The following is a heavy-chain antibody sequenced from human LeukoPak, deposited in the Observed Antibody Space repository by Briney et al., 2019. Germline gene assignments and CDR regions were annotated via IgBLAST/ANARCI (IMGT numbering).Heavy chain of an antibody. CDR2: IDSDGSRT. J-gene: IGHJ4*02. V-gene: IGHV3-74*01. D-gene: IGHD4-23*01. CDR3: TRTYGGIDY. CDR1: GFTFSGYW. Sequence: GGSLRLSCAASGFTFSGYWMHWVRQAPGKGLVWVSRIDSDGSRTTYAHSVKGRFTISRDNAKNTLYLQMNSLRAEDTAVYYCTRTYGGIDYWGQGSLVTVSS.